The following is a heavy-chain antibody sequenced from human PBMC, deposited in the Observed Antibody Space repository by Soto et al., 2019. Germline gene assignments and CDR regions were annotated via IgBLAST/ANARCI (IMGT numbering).Heavy chain of an antibody. Sequence: ASVKVSCKASGYTFTSYYMHWVRQAPGQGLEWMGIINPSGGSTSYAQKFQGRVTMTRDTSTSTVYMELSSLRSEDTAVYYCARSSIVLVPAAGFDYWGQGTLVTVSS. CDR3: ARSSIVLVPAAGFDY. V-gene: IGHV1-46*01. CDR1: GYTFTSYY. D-gene: IGHD2-2*01. J-gene: IGHJ4*02. CDR2: INPSGGST.